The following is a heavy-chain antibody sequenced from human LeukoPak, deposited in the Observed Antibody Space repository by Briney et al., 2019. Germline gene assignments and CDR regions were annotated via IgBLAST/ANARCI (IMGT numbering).Heavy chain of an antibody. CDR1: GFTFSSYS. D-gene: IGHD2-15*01. CDR2: ISSSSSYI. CDR3: ARGLRLRIRPFYWFDP. J-gene: IGHJ5*02. V-gene: IGHV3-21*04. Sequence: GGSLRLSCAASGFTFSSYSMNWVRQAPGKGLEWVSSISSSSSYIYYADSVKGRFTISRDNAKNSLYLQMNSLRAEGTAVYYCARGLRLRIRPFYWFDPWGQGTLVTVSS.